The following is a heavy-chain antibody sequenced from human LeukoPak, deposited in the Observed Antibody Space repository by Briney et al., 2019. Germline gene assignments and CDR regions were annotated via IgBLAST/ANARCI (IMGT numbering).Heavy chain of an antibody. CDR3: ARDRRFGELSLDF. J-gene: IGHJ4*02. V-gene: IGHV3-33*01. D-gene: IGHD3-10*01. CDR2: IWYDGGNK. Sequence: GGSLRLSCAASGFTFSSYGMHWVRQAPGKGLEWVAVIWYDGGNKYYADSVKGRFTISRDNSKNTLYLQMNSLRAEDTAVYYCARDRRFGELSLDFWGQGTLVTVSS. CDR1: GFTFSSYG.